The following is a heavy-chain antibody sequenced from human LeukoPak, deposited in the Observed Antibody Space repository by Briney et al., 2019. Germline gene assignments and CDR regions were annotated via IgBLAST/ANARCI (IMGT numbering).Heavy chain of an antibody. CDR1: GYSFTDYR. V-gene: IGHV5-51*01. CDR2: IYPRDSHT. CDR3: TRVDFYYYYMDF. J-gene: IGHJ6*03. Sequence: GESLKISCQSSGYSFTDYRIGWVRQLPGKGLEWMGIIYPRDSHTIYSPSFQGQVTVSADKSITTAYLQWSSLKASDTAIYYCTRVDFYYYYMDFWGKGTTVSVSS.